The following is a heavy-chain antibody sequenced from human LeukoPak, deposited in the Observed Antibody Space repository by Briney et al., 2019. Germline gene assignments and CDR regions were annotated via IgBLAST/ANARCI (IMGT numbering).Heavy chain of an antibody. D-gene: IGHD3-10*01. Sequence: SETLSLTCTVSGYSISSGYYWGWIRQPPGKGLEWIGSIYHSGRTYYNPSLKSRVTISVDKSKNQFSLKLSSVTAADTAVYYCASSMVRGVKYYYYYYMDVWGKGTTVTVSS. CDR3: ASSMVRGVKYYYYYYMDV. CDR1: GYSISSGYY. J-gene: IGHJ6*03. V-gene: IGHV4-38-2*02. CDR2: IYHSGRT.